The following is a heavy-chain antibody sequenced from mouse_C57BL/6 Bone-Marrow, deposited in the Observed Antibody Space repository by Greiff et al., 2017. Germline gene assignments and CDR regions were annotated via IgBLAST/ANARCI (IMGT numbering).Heavy chain of an antibody. J-gene: IGHJ4*01. Sequence: QVQLQPPGAELVKPGASVKLSCKASGYTFTSYWMQWVKQRPGQGLEWIGEIDPSDSYTNYNQKFKGKATLPVDTSSSTAYMQLSSLTSEDSAVYYCASITTVVATGYYAMDYWGQGTSVTVST. CDR1: GYTFTSYW. D-gene: IGHD1-1*01. CDR3: ASITTVVATGYYAMDY. V-gene: IGHV1-50*01. CDR2: IDPSDSYT.